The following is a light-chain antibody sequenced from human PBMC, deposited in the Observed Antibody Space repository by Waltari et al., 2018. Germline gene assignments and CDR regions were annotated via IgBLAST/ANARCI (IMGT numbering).Light chain of an antibody. CDR2: GAS. CDR1: QTVRTTY. V-gene: IGKV3-20*01. Sequence: EIVLTQSPGTLSLSPGQRATLSCRASQTVRTTYLAWYQQKPGQAPTLLIYGASSRATGSWGRVGGSGSGTDVALSVSSLEHEDVAVYYCQQYDTAPVTFGGGDKVEIK. CDR3: QQYDTAPVT. J-gene: IGKJ4*01.